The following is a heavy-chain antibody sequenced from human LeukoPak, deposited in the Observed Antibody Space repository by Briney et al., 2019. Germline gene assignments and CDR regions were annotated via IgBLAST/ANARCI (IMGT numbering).Heavy chain of an antibody. Sequence: SVKVSCKASGGTFSSYAISWVRQAPGQGLEWMGRIIPILGIANYAQKFQGRVTITADKSTSTAYMELSSLRSEDTAVYYCARALYGSGSYYNPYDYWGQGTLVTVSS. CDR3: ARALYGSGSYYNPYDY. CDR2: IIPILGIA. V-gene: IGHV1-69*04. J-gene: IGHJ4*02. D-gene: IGHD3-10*01. CDR1: GGTFSSYA.